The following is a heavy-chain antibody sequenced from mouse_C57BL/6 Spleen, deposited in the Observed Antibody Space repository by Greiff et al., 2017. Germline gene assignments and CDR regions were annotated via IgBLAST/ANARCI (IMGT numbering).Heavy chain of an antibody. CDR1: GYSFTGYF. D-gene: IGHD2-4*01. Sequence: VQLKESGPELVKPGDSVKISCKASGYSFTGYFMNWVMQSHGKSLAWIGRINPYNGDTFYNRQFKGKATLTVDKSSSTAHMELRSLTSEDSAVYYCARSRGDYDVYAMDYWGQGTSVTVSS. CDR2: INPYNGDT. J-gene: IGHJ4*01. CDR3: ARSRGDYDVYAMDY. V-gene: IGHV1-20*01.